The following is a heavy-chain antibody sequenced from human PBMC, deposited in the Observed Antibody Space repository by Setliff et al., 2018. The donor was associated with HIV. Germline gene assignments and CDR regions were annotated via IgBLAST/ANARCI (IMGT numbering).Heavy chain of an antibody. CDR3: ARPALGIGGGSRFDN. J-gene: IGHJ4*02. CDR2: IHYGGFF. D-gene: IGHD3-10*01. CDR1: GDSISSGTYY. V-gene: IGHV4-39*01. Sequence: SETLSLTCNVSGDSISSGTYYWGWVRQAPGKGLEWIGSIHYGGFFWYSPSLKSRVTISVDTSKNQFSLKLSSVTAADTAVYYCARPALGIGGGSRFDNWGQGTRVTVSS.